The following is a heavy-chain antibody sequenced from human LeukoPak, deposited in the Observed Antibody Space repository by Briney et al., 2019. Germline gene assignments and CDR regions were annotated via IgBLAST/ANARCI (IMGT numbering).Heavy chain of an antibody. CDR2: IYHSGDT. CDR3: ARRGVGASPFDF. D-gene: IGHD1-26*01. J-gene: IGHJ4*02. CDR1: GDSIDSSTYF. V-gene: IGHV4-39*01. Sequence: SETLSLTCTVSGDSIDSSTYFWGWIRQSPGKGLEWIATIYHSGDTFYTPSLQSRVTVSVDIIKNQFSLKVNSVTAADTAVYYCARRGVGASPFDFWGQGTLVTVS.